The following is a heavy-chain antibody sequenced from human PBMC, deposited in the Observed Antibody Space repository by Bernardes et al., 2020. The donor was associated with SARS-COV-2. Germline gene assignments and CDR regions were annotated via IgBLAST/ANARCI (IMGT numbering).Heavy chain of an antibody. J-gene: IGHJ4*02. CDR3: TKDPQYSNDIDH. D-gene: IGHD6-6*01. CDR2: ISYDGSNK. Sequence: GGSLRLSCAASGFTFSSYAMHWVRQAPGKGLEWVAVISYDGSNKYYADSVKGRFTISRDNSDNTVYLQMTSLRAEDTAVYYCTKDPQYSNDIDHWGQGTLVTVSS. V-gene: IGHV3-30-3*01. CDR1: GFTFSSYA.